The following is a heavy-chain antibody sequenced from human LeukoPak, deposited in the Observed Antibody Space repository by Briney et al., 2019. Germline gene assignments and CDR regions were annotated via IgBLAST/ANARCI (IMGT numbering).Heavy chain of an antibody. J-gene: IGHJ4*02. CDR2: INSRSNYI. D-gene: IGHD2/OR15-2a*01. Sequence: PGGSLRLSCAASGFTFSSYAMSWVRQAPGKGLEWVSSINSRSNYIYYADSVKGRFTIPRDNAKESLYLQMNSLRAEDTALYFCARDKVSVIPALDYWGQGTLVIVSS. V-gene: IGHV3-21*01. CDR3: ARDKVSVIPALDY. CDR1: GFTFSSYA.